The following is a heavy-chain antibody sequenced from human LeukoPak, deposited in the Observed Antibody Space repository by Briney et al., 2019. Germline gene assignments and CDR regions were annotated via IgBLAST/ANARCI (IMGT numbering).Heavy chain of an antibody. CDR3: ARDLFYFDY. CDR2: IYYSGST. V-gene: IGHV4-39*07. CDR1: GGSISSSSYY. D-gene: IGHD2-21*01. J-gene: IGHJ4*02. Sequence: ASETLSLTCTVSGGSISSSSYYWGWIRQPPGKGLEWIGSIYYSGSTYYNPSLKSRVTISVDTSKNQFSLKLSSVTAADTAVYYCARDLFYFDYWGQGTLVTVSS.